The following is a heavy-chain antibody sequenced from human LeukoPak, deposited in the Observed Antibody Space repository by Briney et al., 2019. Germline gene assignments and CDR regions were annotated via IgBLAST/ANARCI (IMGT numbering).Heavy chain of an antibody. CDR3: ASSPTVSDAFDI. J-gene: IGHJ3*02. CDR2: INSDGSRT. CDR1: GFTFSSYW. D-gene: IGHD4-11*01. Sequence: GGSLRLSRAASGFTFSSYWMHWVRQAPGKGLVWVSRINSDGSRTNYADSVKGRFTISRDNAKNSLYLQMNSLRAEDTAVYYCASSPTVSDAFDIWGQGTMVTVSS. V-gene: IGHV3-74*01.